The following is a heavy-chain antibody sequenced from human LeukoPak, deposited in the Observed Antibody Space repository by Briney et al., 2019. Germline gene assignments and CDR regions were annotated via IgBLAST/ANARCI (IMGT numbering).Heavy chain of an antibody. Sequence: PGGSLRLSCAASGFTFRNYWMSWVRQAPGRGLAWVATIKQDGILKHYVDSVKGRFTISRDNAANSLYLHMDSLRVEDTAVYYCARLGGETTRFDLWGQGALVTVSS. CDR2: IKQDGILK. CDR1: GFTFRNYW. D-gene: IGHD3-16*01. CDR3: ARLGGETTRFDL. V-gene: IGHV3-7*01. J-gene: IGHJ5*02.